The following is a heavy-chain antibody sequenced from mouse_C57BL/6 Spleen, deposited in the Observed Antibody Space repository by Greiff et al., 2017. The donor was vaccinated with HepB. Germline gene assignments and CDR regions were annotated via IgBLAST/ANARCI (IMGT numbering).Heavy chain of an antibody. CDR1: GYTFTSYW. J-gene: IGHJ2*01. V-gene: IGHV1-64*01. CDR3: ARPYGSSYPY. Sequence: QVQLQQPGAELVKPGASVKLSCKASGYTFTSYWMHWVKQRPGQGLEWIGMIHPNSGSTNYNEKFKSKATLTVDKSSRTAYMQLSSLTSEDSAVYYCARPYGSSYPYWGQGTTLTVSS. D-gene: IGHD1-1*01. CDR2: IHPNSGST.